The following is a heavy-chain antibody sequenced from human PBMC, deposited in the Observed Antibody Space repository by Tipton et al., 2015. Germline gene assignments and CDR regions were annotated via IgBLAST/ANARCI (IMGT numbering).Heavy chain of an antibody. J-gene: IGHJ3*02. CDR3: ARDVNGGYFDI. CDR1: GFTFSSFA. D-gene: IGHD7-27*01. Sequence: GSLRLSCAASGFTFSSFAMSWVRQAPGKGLEWIGQISHDGSERYYLDSMRGRFTISRDNAKNSLYLQMNTLRAEDTAVYHCARDVNGGYFDIWGQGTSVTVSP. CDR2: ISHDGSER. V-gene: IGHV3-7*01.